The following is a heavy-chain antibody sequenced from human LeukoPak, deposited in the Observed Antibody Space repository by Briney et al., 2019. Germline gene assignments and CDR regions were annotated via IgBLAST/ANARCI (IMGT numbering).Heavy chain of an antibody. CDR3: AKGGCSGGSCYRHLDP. CDR1: GFTFSSYG. Sequence: GGSLRLSCAASGFTFSSYGMHWVRQAPGKGLEWVAFIRYDGSNKYYADSVKGRFTISSDNSKNTLYLQMNSLRAEDTAVYYCAKGGCSGGSCYRHLDPWGQGTLVTVSS. J-gene: IGHJ5*02. V-gene: IGHV3-30*02. CDR2: IRYDGSNK. D-gene: IGHD2-15*01.